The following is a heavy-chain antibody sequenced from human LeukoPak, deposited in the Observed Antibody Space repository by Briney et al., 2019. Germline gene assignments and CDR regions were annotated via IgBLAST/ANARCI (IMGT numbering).Heavy chain of an antibody. CDR2: INHSGST. J-gene: IGHJ4*02. CDR3: ARYYYDSSGYWYFDY. D-gene: IGHD3-22*01. CDR1: GGSFSGYY. Sequence: SETLSLTCAVYGGSFSGYYWSWLRQPPGKGLEWIGEINHSGSTNYNPSLKSRVTISVDTSKNQFSLKLSSVTAADTAVYYCARYYYDSSGYWYFDYWGQGTLVTVSS. V-gene: IGHV4-34*01.